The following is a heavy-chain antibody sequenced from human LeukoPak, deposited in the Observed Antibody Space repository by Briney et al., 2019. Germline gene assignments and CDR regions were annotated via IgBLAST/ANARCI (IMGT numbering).Heavy chain of an antibody. Sequence: PGRSLRLSCAASGFTFSSYGMHWVRQAPGKGLEWVAVISYDGSNKYYADSVKGRFTISRDNSKNTLYLQMNSLRAEDTAVYYCAKDLTDGYYSAPGFDYWGQGTLVTVSS. CDR2: ISYDGSNK. CDR1: GFTFSSYG. D-gene: IGHD5-24*01. CDR3: AKDLTDGYYSAPGFDY. J-gene: IGHJ4*02. V-gene: IGHV3-30*18.